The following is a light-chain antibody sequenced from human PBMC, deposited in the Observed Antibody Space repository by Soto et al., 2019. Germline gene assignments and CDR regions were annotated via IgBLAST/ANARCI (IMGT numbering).Light chain of an antibody. CDR2: GAS. V-gene: IGKV3-15*01. CDR3: HQYNNWPRT. J-gene: IGKJ4*01. CDR1: QSVSTF. Sequence: EIVMTQSPDTLSVSPGERATLSCRASQSVSTFLAWYQHKPGQGPRLLIYGASTRATGIPARFSGSGSGTEFTLTISSLQSEDFAVYYCHQYNNWPRTFGGGTKVDIK.